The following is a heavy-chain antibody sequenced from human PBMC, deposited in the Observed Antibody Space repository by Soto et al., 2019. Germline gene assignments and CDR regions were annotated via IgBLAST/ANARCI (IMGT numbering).Heavy chain of an antibody. CDR1: GFTFSSYA. D-gene: IGHD1-26*01. V-gene: IGHV3-23*01. CDR2: ISGSGGST. CDR3: AKGISGSYFHFDY. Sequence: LRLSCAASGFTFSSYAMSWVRQAPGEGLEWVSAISGSGGSTYYADSVKGRFTISRDNSKNTLYLQMNSLRAEDTAVYYCAKGISGSYFHFDYWGQGTLVTVSS. J-gene: IGHJ4*02.